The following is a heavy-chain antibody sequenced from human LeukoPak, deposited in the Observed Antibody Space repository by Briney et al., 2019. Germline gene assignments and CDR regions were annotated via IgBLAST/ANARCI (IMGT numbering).Heavy chain of an antibody. CDR2: ISAYNGNT. CDR1: GYTFTSYT. CDR3: ARDKAGATF. Sequence: GASVKVCLKASGYTFTSYTISWVRQAPGQGLEWMGWISAYNGNTDYAQKLQDRVTMTTDTSTSTAYMELRSLRSDDTAVYYCARDKAGATFWGQGTLFTVSS. V-gene: IGHV1-18*01. J-gene: IGHJ4*02. D-gene: IGHD1-26*01.